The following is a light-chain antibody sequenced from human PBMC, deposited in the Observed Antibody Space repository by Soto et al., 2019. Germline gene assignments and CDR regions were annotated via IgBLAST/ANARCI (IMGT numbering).Light chain of an antibody. J-gene: IGLJ2*01. CDR2: GDT. Sequence: QSVLTQPPSVSGAPGQRGTISCTGSSSNVGAGYDVHWYQQLPGTAPKLLIYGDTTRPSGVPDRFSGSKSGSSASLAITGLQAEDEGDYYCSSYAGSNNLLFGGGTKVAVL. CDR1: SSNVGAGYD. V-gene: IGLV1-40*01. CDR3: SSYAGSNNLL.